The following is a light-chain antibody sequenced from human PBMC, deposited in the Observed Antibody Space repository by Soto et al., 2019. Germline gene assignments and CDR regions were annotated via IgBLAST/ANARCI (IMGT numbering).Light chain of an antibody. CDR1: QSIGTN. V-gene: IGKV1-39*01. J-gene: IGKJ3*01. CDR2: GAS. Sequence: DIQMTQSPSSLSASVGDRVTVTCRASQSIGTNSNWYQQRPGRAPKLLIYGASVLHTGVPARFSGSGSGTDFTLTISNLQPEDFASYICQQTSSTPLFTFGPGTKVDVK. CDR3: QQTSSTPLFT.